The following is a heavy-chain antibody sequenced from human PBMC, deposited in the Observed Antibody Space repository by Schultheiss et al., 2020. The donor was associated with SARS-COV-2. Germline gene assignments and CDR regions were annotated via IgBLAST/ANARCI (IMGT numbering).Heavy chain of an antibody. CDR3: ARGLGYCSSTSCYFVTSWVHYYYYMDV. D-gene: IGHD2-2*01. CDR2: INPNSGGT. CDR1: GYTFTGYY. J-gene: IGHJ6*03. Sequence: ASVKVSCKASGYTFTGYYMHWVRQAPGQGLEWMGWINPNSGGTNYAQKFQGRVTMTRDTSISTAYMELSRLRSDDTAVYYCARGLGYCSSTSCYFVTSWVHYYYYMDVWGKGTTVTVSS. V-gene: IGHV1-2*02.